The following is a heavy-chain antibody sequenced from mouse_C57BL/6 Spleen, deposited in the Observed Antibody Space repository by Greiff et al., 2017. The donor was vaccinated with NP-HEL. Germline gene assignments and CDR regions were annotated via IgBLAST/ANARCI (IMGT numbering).Heavy chain of an antibody. CDR2: ISSGSSTI. Sequence: EVQVVESGGGLVKPGGSLKLSCAASGFTFSDYGMHWVRQAPEQGLEWVAYISSGSSTIYYADTVKGRFTISRDNAKNTLFLQMTSLRSEDTAMYYCARRIDYWGQGTLVTVSA. CDR1: GFTFSDYG. V-gene: IGHV5-17*01. J-gene: IGHJ3*01. CDR3: ARRIDY.